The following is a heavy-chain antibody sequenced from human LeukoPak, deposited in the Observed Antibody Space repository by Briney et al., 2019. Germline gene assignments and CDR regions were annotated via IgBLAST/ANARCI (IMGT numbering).Heavy chain of an antibody. J-gene: IGHJ4*02. CDR3: ARGVSGYSSGWYRGIDY. D-gene: IGHD6-19*01. V-gene: IGHV4-39*01. CDR2: IYYSGST. Sequence: PSETLSLTCTVSGGSISSTNYYWGWIRQPPGKGLEWIGSIYYSGSTYYNPSLKSRVTISVDTSKNQFSLKLSSVTAADTAVYYCARGVSGYSSGWYRGIDYWGQGTLVTVSS. CDR1: GGSISSTNYY.